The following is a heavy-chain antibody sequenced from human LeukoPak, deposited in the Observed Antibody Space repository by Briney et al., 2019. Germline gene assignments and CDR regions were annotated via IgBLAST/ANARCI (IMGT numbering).Heavy chain of an antibody. CDR3: ARDLRLVGATLPFDY. V-gene: IGHV3-30-3*01. J-gene: IGHJ4*02. CDR1: GFTFSNYA. D-gene: IGHD1-26*01. CDR2: ISYDGSNK. Sequence: GGSLRLSCAASGFTFSNYAMHWVRQAPGKGLEWVVVISYDGSNKFYADSVKGRFTISRDNSKNTLYLQMNSLRGEDTAVYYCARDLRLVGATLPFDYWGQGTLVTVSS.